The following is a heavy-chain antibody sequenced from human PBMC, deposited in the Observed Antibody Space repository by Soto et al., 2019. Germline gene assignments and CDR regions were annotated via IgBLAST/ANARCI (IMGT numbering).Heavy chain of an antibody. CDR1: GDCISISKW. D-gene: IGHD6-13*01. CDR2: LYHTGIT. V-gene: IGHV4-4*02. J-gene: IGHJ6*02. Sequence: PSETLALGCVFSGDCISISKWETWFRQPPVKGLEWIGDLYHTGITNYNPSLKSRVTILVDKSKNQFSLKLTSVTAADRAVYYCARYSASGLYYYFGMDVWGQGTTVTVSS. CDR3: ARYSASGLYYYFGMDV.